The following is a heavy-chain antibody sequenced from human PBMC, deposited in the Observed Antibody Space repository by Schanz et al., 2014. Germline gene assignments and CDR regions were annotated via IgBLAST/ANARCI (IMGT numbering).Heavy chain of an antibody. Sequence: QVQLVQSGAEVKKPGASVRVSCKASGYIFGSHGMTWVRQAPGQGLEWMGKINPSSGTTRIAQNCQGRLTVTRDTSTSTVNMELSSLRSEDTAVYYCARGGFFDSTSFDSWGQGTLVTVSS. V-gene: IGHV1-46*03. D-gene: IGHD2-2*01. CDR2: INPSSGTT. J-gene: IGHJ4*02. CDR3: ARGGFFDSTSFDS. CDR1: GYIFGSHG.